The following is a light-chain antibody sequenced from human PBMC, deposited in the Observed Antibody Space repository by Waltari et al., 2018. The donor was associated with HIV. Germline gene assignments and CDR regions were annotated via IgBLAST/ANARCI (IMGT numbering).Light chain of an antibody. J-gene: IGKJ3*01. Sequence: EIVLTQSPATLSLSPGERAILSCRASQSIRNYLAWYQQRPGQAPRLLVYDTSNRATVVPARFSGSVSGTDFSLTIASLESEDFAIYYCHQRSTWPFTFGPGTKVDI. CDR3: HQRSTWPFT. V-gene: IGKV3-11*01. CDR2: DTS. CDR1: QSIRNY.